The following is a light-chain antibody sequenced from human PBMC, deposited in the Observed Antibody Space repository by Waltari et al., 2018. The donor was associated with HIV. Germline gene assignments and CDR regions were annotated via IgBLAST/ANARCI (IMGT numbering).Light chain of an antibody. CDR1: HDIKGS. J-gene: IGKJ5*01. CDR2: DVS. CDR3: QCDVTPAAIT. Sequence: DIQMTQSPSSLSAPVGDRVTITCQASHDIKGSLNWVRQKPRKAPNLLIYDVSNLEVGVPSRVSGSGSGTDFSFTISSLQPEDVGTYYCQCDVTPAAITFGQGTRLEI. V-gene: IGKV1-33*01.